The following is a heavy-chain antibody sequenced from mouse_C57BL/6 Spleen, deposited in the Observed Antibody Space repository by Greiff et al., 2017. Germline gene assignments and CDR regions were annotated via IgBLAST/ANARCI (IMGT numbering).Heavy chain of an antibody. Sequence: QVQLQQPGAELVKPGASVKLSCKASGYTFTSYWMHWVKQRPGRGLEWIGRIDPNSGGTKYTEKFKSKATLTVDKPSSTAYMQLISLTSEDSAVYYCAAGTPVDWYFDVWGTGTTVTVSS. V-gene: IGHV1-72*01. J-gene: IGHJ1*03. D-gene: IGHD1-1*02. CDR1: GYTFTSYW. CDR2: IDPNSGGT. CDR3: AAGTPVDWYFDV.